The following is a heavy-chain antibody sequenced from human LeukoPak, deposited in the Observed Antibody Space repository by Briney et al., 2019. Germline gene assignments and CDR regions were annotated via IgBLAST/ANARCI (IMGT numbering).Heavy chain of an antibody. CDR1: GFTFSSYS. Sequence: GGSLRLSCAASGFTFSSYSMNWVRQAPGKGLEWVSSISSSSSYIYYADSVKGRFTISRDNAKNSLYLQMNSLRAEDTAVYYCARDKGSSWSGGFDHWGQGTLVTVSS. CDR3: ARDKGSSWSGGFDH. V-gene: IGHV3-21*01. J-gene: IGHJ4*02. CDR2: ISSSSSYI. D-gene: IGHD6-13*01.